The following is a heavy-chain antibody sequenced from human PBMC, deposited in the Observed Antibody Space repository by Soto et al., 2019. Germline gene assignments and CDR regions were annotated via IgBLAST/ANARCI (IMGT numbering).Heavy chain of an antibody. CDR2: IDSSGTDS. CDR1: GFTLSGRS. V-gene: IGHV3-74*01. CDR3: ARGWFSPDV. D-gene: IGHD3-10*01. Sequence: EVQLVESGGGLVQPGGSLRLSCAASGFTLSGRSMHWVRQAPGKGLVYVSGIDSSGTDSSYADSVKGRFTSSRDNAKNMLFLQMNSLRVEDTAVYYCARGWFSPDVWGKGTTVTVSS. J-gene: IGHJ6*04.